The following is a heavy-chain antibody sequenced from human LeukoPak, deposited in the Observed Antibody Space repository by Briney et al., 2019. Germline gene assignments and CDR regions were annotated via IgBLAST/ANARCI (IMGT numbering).Heavy chain of an antibody. CDR3: ARSRDSYGSDFDY. D-gene: IGHD5-18*01. V-gene: IGHV3-30*04. CDR1: GVTFSSYA. Sequence: PGGSLRLSCAASGVTFSSYAMHWVRQPPGKGLEWVALISYDGSNKYYADSVKGRFTISRDNSKNTLYLQMNSLRAEDTAVYYCARSRDSYGSDFDYWGQGTLVTVSS. J-gene: IGHJ4*02. CDR2: ISYDGSNK.